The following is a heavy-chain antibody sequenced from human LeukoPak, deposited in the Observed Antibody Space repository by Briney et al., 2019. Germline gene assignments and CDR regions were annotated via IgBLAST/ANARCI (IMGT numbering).Heavy chain of an antibody. CDR3: ARSIAVPRSFDV. D-gene: IGHD3-16*02. Sequence: PSEALSLTCPLSDSSISSDSYWGWIRQAPGKGLEWIGSFYHSGMTLYNPSLSTRVTVSLDTSKKHFSLNLSSVTAADTAVYYCARSIAVPRSFDVWGQGTLVTVSS. CDR1: DSSISSDSY. V-gene: IGHV4-38-2*01. CDR2: FYHSGMT. J-gene: IGHJ3*01.